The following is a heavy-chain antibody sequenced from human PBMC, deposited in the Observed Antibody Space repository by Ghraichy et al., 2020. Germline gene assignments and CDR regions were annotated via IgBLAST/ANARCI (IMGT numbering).Heavy chain of an antibody. CDR3: ARADDDIVVGNWFDP. V-gene: IGHV1-18*01. CDR1: GYTFTSYG. J-gene: IGHJ5*02. CDR2: ISAYNGNT. Sequence: ASVKVSCKASGYTFTSYGISWVRQAPGQGLEWMGWISAYNGNTNYAQKLQGRVTMTTDTSTSTAYMELRSLRSDDTAVYYCARADDDIVVGNWFDPWGQGTLVTVSS. D-gene: IGHD2-2*01.